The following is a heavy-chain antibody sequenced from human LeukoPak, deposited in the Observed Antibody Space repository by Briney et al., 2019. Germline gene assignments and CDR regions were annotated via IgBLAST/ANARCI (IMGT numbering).Heavy chain of an antibody. D-gene: IGHD4-17*01. J-gene: IGHJ4*02. Sequence: GASVTVSCKASGGTFSSYANSWVRQAPGQGLEWMGGIIPIFGTANYAQKFQGRVTITADKSTSTAYMELSSLRSEDTAVYYCARTSYGDYVFDYWGQGTLVTVSS. CDR2: IIPIFGTA. V-gene: IGHV1-69*06. CDR1: GGTFSSYA. CDR3: ARTSYGDYVFDY.